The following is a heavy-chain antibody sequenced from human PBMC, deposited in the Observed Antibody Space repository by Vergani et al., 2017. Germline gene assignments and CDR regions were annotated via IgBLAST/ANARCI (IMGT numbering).Heavy chain of an antibody. J-gene: IGHJ4*02. CDR1: GFSLSTSGVG. CDR3: AHSPNSGYDGDFDY. CDR2: IYWDDDK. V-gene: IGHV2-5*02. Sequence: QITLKESGPTLVKPTQTLTLTCTFSGFSLSTSGVGVGWIRQPPGKALEWLALIYWDDDKRYSPSLKSRLTITKDTSKNQVDLTMTNMDPVDTATYYCAHSPNSGYDGDFDYWGQGTLVTVSS. D-gene: IGHD5-12*01.